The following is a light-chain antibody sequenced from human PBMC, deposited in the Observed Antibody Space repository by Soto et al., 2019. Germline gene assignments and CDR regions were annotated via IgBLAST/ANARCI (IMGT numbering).Light chain of an antibody. V-gene: IGKV1-5*01. CDR2: EST. CDR1: QSISSW. J-gene: IGKJ1*01. CDR3: QQSFFAPPT. Sequence: DIQMTQSPSTLSASVGDRVTITCRASQSISSWLAWYQQKPGKAPKLLIYESTNLESGVPSRFSGDGFGTDFTLTISSLHPEDFATYYCQQSFFAPPTFGRGTKVDIK.